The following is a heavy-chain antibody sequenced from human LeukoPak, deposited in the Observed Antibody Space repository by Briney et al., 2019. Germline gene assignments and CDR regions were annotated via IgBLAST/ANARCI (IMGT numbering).Heavy chain of an antibody. Sequence: SETLSLTCTVSGGSISSYYWSWIRQPPGKGLEWIGYIYYSGSTNYNPSLKSRVTISIDTSKKHFFLKLKSVTAADTAVYYCARGMLVGASSLRDNWFDPWGQGTLVTVSS. D-gene: IGHD1-26*01. J-gene: IGHJ5*02. CDR2: IYYSGST. CDR3: ARGMLVGASSLRDNWFDP. CDR1: GGSISSYY. V-gene: IGHV4-59*01.